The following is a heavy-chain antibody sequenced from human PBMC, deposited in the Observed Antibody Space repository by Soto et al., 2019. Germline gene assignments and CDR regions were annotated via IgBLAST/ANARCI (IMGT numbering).Heavy chain of an antibody. CDR2: ITHSGST. CDR3: ARGLRASFGVRLSYYYYGMDV. CDR1: GGSFRDYY. D-gene: IGHD3-10*01. V-gene: IGHV4-34*01. Sequence: SETLSLTCALYGGSFRDYYWGWIRQPPGKGLECIGEITHSGSTNYNPSLKSRVTLSVDTSKNQFSLNLTSVTAADTAVYYCARGLRASFGVRLSYYYYGMDVWGQGTTVTVSS. J-gene: IGHJ6*02.